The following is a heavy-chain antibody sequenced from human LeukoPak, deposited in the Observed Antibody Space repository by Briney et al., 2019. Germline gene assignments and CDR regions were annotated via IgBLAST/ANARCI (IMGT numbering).Heavy chain of an antibody. D-gene: IGHD5-24*01. CDR2: INPSGGST. V-gene: IGHV1-46*01. CDR3: ARDSTDGYNSYYFDY. Sequence: ASVKVSCKASGYTFTSYYMHWVRQAPGQGLEWMGIINPSGGSTSYAQKFQGRVTMTRDMSTSTVYMELSSLRSEDTAVYYCARDSTDGYNSYYFDYWGQGTLVTVSS. CDR1: GYTFTSYY. J-gene: IGHJ4*02.